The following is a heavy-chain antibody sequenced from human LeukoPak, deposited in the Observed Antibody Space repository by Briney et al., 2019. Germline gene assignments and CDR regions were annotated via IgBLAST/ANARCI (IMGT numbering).Heavy chain of an antibody. CDR3: ARVVYGDYVVYYFDY. CDR2: IYYSGST. V-gene: IGHV4-61*01. CDR1: GGSVSSGSYY. J-gene: IGHJ4*02. Sequence: SETLSLTCTVSGGSVSSGSYYWSWIRQPPGKGLEWIGYIYYSGSTNYNPSLKSRVTISVDTSKNQFSLKLSSVTAADTAVYYCARVVYGDYVVYYFDYWGQGTLVTVSS. D-gene: IGHD4-17*01.